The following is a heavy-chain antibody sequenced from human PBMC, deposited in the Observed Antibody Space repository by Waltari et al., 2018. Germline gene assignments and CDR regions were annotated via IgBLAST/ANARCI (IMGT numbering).Heavy chain of an antibody. CDR3: ARGGGNSRALGGAFDI. J-gene: IGHJ3*02. CDR2: IYYSGST. CDR1: GGSISSGGYY. V-gene: IGHV4-31*03. Sequence: QVQLQESGPGLVKPSQTLSLTCTVSGGSISSGGYYWSWIRQHPGKGLEWIGYIYYSGSTYYNPSLKSRVTITVDTSKNQFSLKLSSVTAADTAVYYCARGGGNSRALGGAFDIWGQGTMVTVSS. D-gene: IGHD2-15*01.